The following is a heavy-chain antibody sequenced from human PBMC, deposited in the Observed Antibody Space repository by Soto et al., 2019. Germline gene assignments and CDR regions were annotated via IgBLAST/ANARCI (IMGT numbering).Heavy chain of an antibody. V-gene: IGHV1-18*01. CDR1: GYTFTSYG. J-gene: IGHJ5*02. CDR2: ISAYNGNT. D-gene: IGHD2-2*01. CDR3: ARALIVVVPAAMEWFDP. Sequence: ASVKVSCKASGYTFTSYGISWVRQAPGQGLEWMGWISAYNGNTNYAQKLQGRVTMTTDTSTSTAYMELRSLRSDDTAVYYCARALIVVVPAAMEWFDPWGQGTLVTVSS.